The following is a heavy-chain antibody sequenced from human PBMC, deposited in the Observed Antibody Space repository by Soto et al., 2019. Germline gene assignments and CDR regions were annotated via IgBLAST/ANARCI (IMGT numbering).Heavy chain of an antibody. CDR2: IIPILGIA. V-gene: IGHV1-69*02. J-gene: IGHJ4*02. D-gene: IGHD1-1*01. CDR1: GGTFSSYT. CDR3: ARGYLEPFDY. Sequence: ASVKVSCKASGGTFSSYTIIWVRQAPGQGLEWMGRIIPILGIANYAQKFQGRVTITADKSTSTAYMELSSLRSEDTAVYYCARGYLEPFDYWGQGTLVTSPQ.